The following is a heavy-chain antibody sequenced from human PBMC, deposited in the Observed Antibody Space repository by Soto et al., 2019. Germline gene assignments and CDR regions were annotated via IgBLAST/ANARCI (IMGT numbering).Heavy chain of an antibody. Sequence: ASVKVSCKASGYTFTSYGISWVRQAPGQGLEWMGWISADNGNTNYAQKLQGRVTMTTDTSTSTAYMELRSLRSDDTAVHYCARSGQPRSYYYYYYGMDVWGQGTTVTVSS. CDR2: ISADNGNT. D-gene: IGHD3-10*01. V-gene: IGHV1-18*01. CDR1: GYTFTSYG. J-gene: IGHJ6*02. CDR3: ARSGQPRSYYYYYYGMDV.